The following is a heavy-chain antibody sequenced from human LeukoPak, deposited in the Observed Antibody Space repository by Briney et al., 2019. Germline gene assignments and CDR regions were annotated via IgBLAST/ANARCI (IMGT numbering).Heavy chain of an antibody. D-gene: IGHD4/OR15-4a*01. J-gene: IGHJ4*02. CDR1: GFTVSSNS. Sequence: GGSLRLSCTVSGFTVSSNSMSWVRQAPGKGLECVSFIYSDNTRYSDSVKGRFTISRDNSKNTLYLQINSLRAEDTAVYYCARRAGAYSHLYDYWGQGTLVTVSS. CDR2: IYSDNT. CDR3: ARRAGAYSHLYDY. V-gene: IGHV3-53*01.